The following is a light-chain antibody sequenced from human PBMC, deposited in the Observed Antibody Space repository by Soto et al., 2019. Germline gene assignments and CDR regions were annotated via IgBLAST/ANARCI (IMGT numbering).Light chain of an antibody. CDR1: QSVSSSY. V-gene: IGKV3-20*01. CDR2: GAS. J-gene: IGKJ1*01. Sequence: EIVLTQSPGTLSLSPVERATLSCRASQSVSSSYLAWYQQKPGQAPRLLIYGASSRATGIPDRFSGSGSGTDFTLTISRLEPEDFAVYYCQQYGSSRWKFGQGTKVDIK. CDR3: QQYGSSRWK.